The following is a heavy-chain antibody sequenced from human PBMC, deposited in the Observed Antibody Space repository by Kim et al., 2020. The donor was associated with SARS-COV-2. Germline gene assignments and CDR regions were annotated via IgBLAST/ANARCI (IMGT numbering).Heavy chain of an antibody. D-gene: IGHD6-13*01. CDR3: ARVEAAYYYGMDV. Sequence: GGSLRLSCAASGFTFSYYAMHWVRQAPGKGLEWVAVISYDGSNKNYADSVKGRFTISRDNSKNTLYLQMNSLRAEDTAVYYCARVEAAYYYGMDVWGQGT. J-gene: IGHJ6*02. CDR1: GFTFSYYA. V-gene: IGHV3-30*04. CDR2: ISYDGSNK.